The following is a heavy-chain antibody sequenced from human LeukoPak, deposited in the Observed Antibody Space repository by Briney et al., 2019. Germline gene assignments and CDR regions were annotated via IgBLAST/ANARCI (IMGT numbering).Heavy chain of an antibody. J-gene: IGHJ4*02. V-gene: IGHV4-39*07. CDR1: GGSISSSSYY. D-gene: IGHD1-26*01. CDR2: IYYSGST. CDR3: ARVKVGAMGY. Sequence: PSETLSLTCTVSGGSISSSSYYWGWIRQPPGKGLEWIGSIYYSGSTYYNPSLKSRVTISVDTSKNQFSLKLSSVTAADTAVYYCARVKVGAMGYWGQGTLVTVSS.